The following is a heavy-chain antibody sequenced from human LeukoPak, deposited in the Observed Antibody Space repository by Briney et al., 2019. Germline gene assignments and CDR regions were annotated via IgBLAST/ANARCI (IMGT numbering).Heavy chain of an antibody. V-gene: IGHV1-2*02. CDR1: GYTFTGYF. D-gene: IGHD3-10*01. CDR2: INPNSGGT. Sequence: RASVKVSCKASGYTFTGYFIHWVRQAPGQGLEWMGWINPNSGGTNYAQNLQGRVTMTRDTSISTAYMELSRLQCDDTAVYYCARAPRFGELFDAFHMWGQGTMVTVS. CDR3: ARAPRFGELFDAFHM. J-gene: IGHJ3*02.